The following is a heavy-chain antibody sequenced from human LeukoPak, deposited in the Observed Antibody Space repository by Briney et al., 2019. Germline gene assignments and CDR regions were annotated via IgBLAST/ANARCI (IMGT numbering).Heavy chain of an antibody. CDR2: LSSSGGDT. CDR3: AKLYSSGWSGFDY. V-gene: IGHV3-23*01. Sequence: PGGSLRLSCAASGLTFSNYAMSWVRQAPAKGLEWVSALSSSGGDTFYADSVKGRFTISRDTSKNTLYLQMYSLRAEDTAVYYCAKLYSSGWSGFDYWGQGTLVTVSS. CDR1: GLTFSNYA. D-gene: IGHD6-19*01. J-gene: IGHJ4*02.